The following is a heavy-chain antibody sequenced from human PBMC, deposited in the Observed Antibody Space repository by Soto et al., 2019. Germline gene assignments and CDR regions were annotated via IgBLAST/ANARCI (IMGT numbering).Heavy chain of an antibody. CDR1: GYTFTSYA. CDR3: ARGEYCSGGSCYSFMDAFDI. CDR2: INAGNGNT. D-gene: IGHD2-15*01. Sequence: QVQLVQSGAEVKKPGASVKVSCKASGYTFTSYAMHWVRQAPGQRLEWMGWINAGNGNTKYSQKIQGRVSITRDTSASTAYMELSSLRSEDTAVYYCARGEYCSGGSCYSFMDAFDIWGQGTMVTVSS. J-gene: IGHJ3*02. V-gene: IGHV1-3*01.